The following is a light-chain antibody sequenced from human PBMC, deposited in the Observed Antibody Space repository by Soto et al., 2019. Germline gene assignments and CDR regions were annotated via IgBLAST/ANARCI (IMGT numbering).Light chain of an antibody. CDR3: SSFAGSNIYV. V-gene: IGLV2-8*01. CDR1: TSDVGGYNY. CDR2: EVS. Sequence: QSVLTHPPSASGSPGQSVTISCTGTTSDVGGYNYVSWYQQYPGEAPKLMIYEVSKRPSGVPDRFSGSKSGDTASLTVSGLQAEDEADYYCSSFAGSNIYVFGNGTKVTVL. J-gene: IGLJ1*01.